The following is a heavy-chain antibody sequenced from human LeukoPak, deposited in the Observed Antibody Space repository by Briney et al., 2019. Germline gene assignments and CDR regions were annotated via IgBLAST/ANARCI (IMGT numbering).Heavy chain of an antibody. CDR2: INHRGST. CDR3: ARGRAISY. CDR1: GGSLSGYY. Sequence: SETLSLTCAVYGGSLSGYYWSWIRQPPGKGLEWIGEINHRGSTNYNPSLKSRVTISVDTSKNQFSLKLSSVTAADTAVYYCARGRAISYWGQGTLVTASS. V-gene: IGHV4-34*01. D-gene: IGHD3-3*01. J-gene: IGHJ4*02.